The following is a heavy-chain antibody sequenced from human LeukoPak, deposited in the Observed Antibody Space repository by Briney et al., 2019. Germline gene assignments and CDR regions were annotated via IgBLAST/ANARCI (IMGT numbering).Heavy chain of an antibody. D-gene: IGHD3-9*01. Sequence: PSETLSLTCAVYGGSFSGYYWSWIRQPPGKGLDWIGEINHSGNTKYNPSLKSRVTISVDTPKNQFSLKLNSVTAADTAVYYCARGDILTGYSFWGQGTLVTVSS. J-gene: IGHJ4*02. CDR3: ARGDILTGYSF. V-gene: IGHV4-34*01. CDR1: GGSFSGYY. CDR2: INHSGNT.